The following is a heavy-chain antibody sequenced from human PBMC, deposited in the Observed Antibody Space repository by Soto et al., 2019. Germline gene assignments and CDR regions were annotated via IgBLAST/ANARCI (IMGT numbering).Heavy chain of an antibody. CDR1: GGSISSGGYY. D-gene: IGHD2-15*01. CDR3: ARGGGGLGYCSGGSCYSVDY. Sequence: QVQLQESGPGLVKPSQTLSLTCTVSGGSISSGGYYWSWIRQHPGKGLEWIGYIYYSGSTYYNPSLKSRVTKSVDPSKNQFSLKVSYVAAADTAVYYCARGGGGLGYCSGGSCYSVDYWGQGTLVTVSS. CDR2: IYYSGST. V-gene: IGHV4-31*03. J-gene: IGHJ4*02.